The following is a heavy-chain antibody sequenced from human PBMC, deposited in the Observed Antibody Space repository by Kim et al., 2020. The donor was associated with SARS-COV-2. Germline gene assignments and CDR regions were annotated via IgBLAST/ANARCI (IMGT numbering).Heavy chain of an antibody. D-gene: IGHD3-10*01. Sequence: GGSLRLSCAASGFTFTSSIMTWVRQAPGKGLEYVASISGGGYSTSYADSVKGRFTISRDNSRNTLYLRMNSLRADDTAVYYCVKDRGGHWGQGTLVTVSS. J-gene: IGHJ4*02. CDR3: VKDRGGH. V-gene: IGHV3-23*01. CDR1: GFTFTSSI. CDR2: ISGGGYST.